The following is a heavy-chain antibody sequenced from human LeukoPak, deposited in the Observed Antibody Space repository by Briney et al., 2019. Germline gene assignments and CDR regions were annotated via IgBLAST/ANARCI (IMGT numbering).Heavy chain of an antibody. Sequence: GGSLRLSCAVSGFIFSDYYMSWIRQAPGKGLEWVSYISSSASTIYYADSVRGRFTISRDNAKNSLYLQMNSLRAEDTAVYYCARADYDFWSGYADAFDIWGQGTMVTVS. CDR2: ISSSASTI. CDR1: GFIFSDYY. CDR3: ARADYDFWSGYADAFDI. J-gene: IGHJ3*02. D-gene: IGHD3-3*01. V-gene: IGHV3-11*04.